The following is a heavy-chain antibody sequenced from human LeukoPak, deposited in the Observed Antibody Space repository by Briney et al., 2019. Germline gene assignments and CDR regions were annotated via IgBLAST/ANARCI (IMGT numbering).Heavy chain of an antibody. Sequence: QPGGSLRLSCVGSGFTVSSNYMSWVRQAPGKGLEWVSLIFGGGNTYYADSVKGRFTISRHNSNNTLYLQMNSLRPEDTAVYYCARDQGSYWGQGTLVTVSS. J-gene: IGHJ4*02. CDR3: ARDQGSY. CDR2: IFGGGNT. V-gene: IGHV3-53*04. CDR1: GFTVSSNY. D-gene: IGHD3-10*01.